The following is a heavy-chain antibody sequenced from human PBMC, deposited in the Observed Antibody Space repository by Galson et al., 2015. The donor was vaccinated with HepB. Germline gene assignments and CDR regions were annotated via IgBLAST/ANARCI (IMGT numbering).Heavy chain of an antibody. J-gene: IGHJ5*01. CDR2: FDRGEGET. V-gene: IGHV1-24*01. D-gene: IGHD3-3*01. CDR1: GYSLTELP. Sequence: SVKVSCKVSGYSLTELPIQWVRQTPGKGLEWMGGFDRGEGETIYAQTSRGRVTFTEDTSTDTAYMELSSLRYEDTAVYYCANAETRPAFPFLENLPTPNWFDPWGQGTAVIVSS. CDR3: ANAETRPAFPFLENLPTPNWFDP.